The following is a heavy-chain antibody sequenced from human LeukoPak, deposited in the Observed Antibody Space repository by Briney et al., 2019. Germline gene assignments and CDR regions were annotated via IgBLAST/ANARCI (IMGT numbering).Heavy chain of an antibody. D-gene: IGHD6-19*01. Sequence: PSETLSLTCTVSGGSISSYYWSWIRQPPGKGLEWIGYICYSGSTKYNPSLKSRVTISVDTSKNQFSLNLSSVTAADTAVYYCARHEGRSGWYYFDYWGQGTLVTVSS. V-gene: IGHV4-59*08. J-gene: IGHJ4*02. CDR1: GGSISSYY. CDR2: ICYSGST. CDR3: ARHEGRSGWYYFDY.